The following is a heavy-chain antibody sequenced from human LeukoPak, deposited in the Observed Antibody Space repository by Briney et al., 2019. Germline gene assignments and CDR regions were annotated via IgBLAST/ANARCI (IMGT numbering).Heavy chain of an antibody. CDR1: GGSISSSYYY. V-gene: IGHV4-39*02. CDR3: ARDPTLGCSGGSCSIGGSHGMDV. CDR2: IYYSGST. Sequence: SETLSLTCTVSGGSISSSYYYWGWIRQPPGKGLEWIGSIYYSGSTYYNPSLKSRVTISVDTSKNQFSLKLRSVTAADTAVYYCARDPTLGCSGGSCSIGGSHGMDVWGQGTTVTVSS. J-gene: IGHJ6*02. D-gene: IGHD2-15*01.